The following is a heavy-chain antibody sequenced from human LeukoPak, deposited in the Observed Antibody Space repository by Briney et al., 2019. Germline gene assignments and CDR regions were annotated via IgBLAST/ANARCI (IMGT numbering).Heavy chain of an antibody. V-gene: IGHV4-30-4*08. CDR3: AKYYDFWSGYYDV. D-gene: IGHD3-3*01. Sequence: SETLSLTCTVSGGSISSGDYYWSWIRQPPGKGLEWIGYIYYSGSTDYNPSLKSRVTISVDTSKNQFSLKLSSVTAADSAVYYCAKYYDFWSGYYDVWGQGTMVTVSS. J-gene: IGHJ3*01. CDR2: IYYSGST. CDR1: GGSISSGDYY.